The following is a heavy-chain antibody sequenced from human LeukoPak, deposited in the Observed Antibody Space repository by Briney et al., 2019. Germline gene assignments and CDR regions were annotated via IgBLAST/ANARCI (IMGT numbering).Heavy chain of an antibody. D-gene: IGHD3-22*01. V-gene: IGHV3-23*01. J-gene: IGHJ3*02. CDR2: IGGSGVTT. CDR1: GFTFSSYA. CDR3: ARVPAYYYDSSGCYSFAFDI. Sequence: GGSLRLSCAASGFTFSSYAMGWVRQAPGKGLEWVSSIGGSGVTTYYADSVMGRFTISRDNVKNSLYLQMNSLRAEDTAVYYCARVPAYYYDSSGCYSFAFDIWGQGTMVTVSS.